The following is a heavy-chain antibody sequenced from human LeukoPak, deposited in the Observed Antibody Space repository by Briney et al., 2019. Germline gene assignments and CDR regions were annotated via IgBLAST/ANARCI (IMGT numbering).Heavy chain of an antibody. CDR1: GYTLTSYD. V-gene: IGHV1-8*01. D-gene: IGHD3-3*01. Sequence: GASVKVSCKASGYTLTSYDINWVRQATGQGLEWMGWMNPNSGNTGYAQKFQGRVTMTRDTSISTAYMELSRLRSDDTAVYYCARARGHLEWLLSLHDAFDIWGQGTMVTVSS. CDR3: ARARGHLEWLLSLHDAFDI. CDR2: MNPNSGNT. J-gene: IGHJ3*02.